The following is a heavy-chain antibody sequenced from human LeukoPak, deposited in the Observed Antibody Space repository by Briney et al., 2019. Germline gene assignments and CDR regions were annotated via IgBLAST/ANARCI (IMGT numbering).Heavy chain of an antibody. CDR3: ARGGLFKYFFDY. CDR1: GFTFSSHW. V-gene: IGHV3-74*01. Sequence: GGSLRLSCAASGFTFSSHWMHWVRQTPGKGLVWVSRINTDESKINHADSVKGRFTISRDNAKDMLYLQMNSLRAEDTAVYYCARGGLFKYFFDYWGQGTPVTVSS. D-gene: IGHD2-15*01. J-gene: IGHJ4*02. CDR2: INTDESKI.